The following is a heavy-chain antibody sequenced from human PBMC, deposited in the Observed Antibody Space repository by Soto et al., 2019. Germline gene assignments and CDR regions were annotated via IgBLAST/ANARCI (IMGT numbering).Heavy chain of an antibody. CDR3: ARGLDYHDSRGDDF. CDR2: MNPNSGNT. V-gene: IGHV1-8*01. D-gene: IGHD3-22*01. Sequence: ASVKVSCKASGYTFTSFDINWVRQATGQGLEWMGWMNPNSGNTGYAQKFKGRVTMTRDTSISTAYMGLSSLRSEDTAVYYCARGLDYHDSRGDDFWGQGTLVTVSS. J-gene: IGHJ4*02. CDR1: GYTFTSFD.